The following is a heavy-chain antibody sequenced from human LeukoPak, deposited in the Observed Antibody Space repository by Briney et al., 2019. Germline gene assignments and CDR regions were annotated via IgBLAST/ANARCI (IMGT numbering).Heavy chain of an antibody. CDR2: INPNSGGT. D-gene: IGHD4-17*01. Sequence: ASVKVSCKASGYTFTSYAMNWVRQAPGQGLEWMGWINPNSGGTNYAQEFQGRVTMTRDTSISTAYMDLSRLRSDDTAVYYCAKDLTVTTPLDYWGQGTLVTVSS. CDR1: GYTFTSYA. V-gene: IGHV1-2*02. J-gene: IGHJ4*02. CDR3: AKDLTVTTPLDY.